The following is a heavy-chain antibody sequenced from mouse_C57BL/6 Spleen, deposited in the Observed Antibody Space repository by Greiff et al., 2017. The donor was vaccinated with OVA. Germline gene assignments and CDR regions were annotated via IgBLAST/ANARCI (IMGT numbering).Heavy chain of an antibody. CDR2: IDPENGDT. D-gene: IGHD1-1*01. CDR1: GFNIKDDY. Sequence: EVKLQESGAELVRPGASVKLSCTASGFNIKDDYMHWVKQRPEQGLEWIGWIDPENGDTEYASKFQGKATITADTSSNTAYLQLSSLTSEDTAVYYCTKLGSSVDYWGKGTSVTVSS. V-gene: IGHV14-4*01. CDR3: TKLGSSVDY. J-gene: IGHJ4*01.